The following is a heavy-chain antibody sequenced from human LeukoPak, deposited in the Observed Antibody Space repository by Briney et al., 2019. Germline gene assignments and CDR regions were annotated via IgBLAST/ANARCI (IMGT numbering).Heavy chain of an antibody. J-gene: IGHJ4*02. V-gene: IGHV1-18*01. CDR1: GYTFTSYG. Sequence: ASVKVSCKASGYTFTSYGISWVRQAPGQGLEWMGWISAYNGNTNYAQKLQGRVTMTTDTSTSTAYMELRSLRSDDTAVYYSARDDYDILTGYSPNYFDYWGQGTLVTVSS. CDR3: ARDDYDILTGYSPNYFDY. D-gene: IGHD3-9*01. CDR2: ISAYNGNT.